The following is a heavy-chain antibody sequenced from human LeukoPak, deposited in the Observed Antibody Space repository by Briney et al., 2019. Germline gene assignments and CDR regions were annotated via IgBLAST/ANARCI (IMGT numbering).Heavy chain of an antibody. CDR3: AKVSSGWYAGYYFDY. J-gene: IGHJ4*02. CDR2: IKQDGSEK. CDR1: GFTFSSYW. D-gene: IGHD6-19*01. Sequence: GGSLRLSCAASGFTFSSYWMSWVRQAPGKGLEWVANIKQDGSEKHFVDSVKGRFTISRDNSKNTLYLQMNSLRAEDTAVYYCAKVSSGWYAGYYFDYWGQGTLVTVSS. V-gene: IGHV3-7*03.